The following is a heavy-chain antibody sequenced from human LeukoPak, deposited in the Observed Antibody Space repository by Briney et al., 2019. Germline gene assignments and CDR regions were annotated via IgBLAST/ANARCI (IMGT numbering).Heavy chain of an antibody. D-gene: IGHD3-16*02. CDR2: IYVTGT. CDR3: ARHIGGGIEDMDV. J-gene: IGHJ6*03. CDR1: GGSIGTYY. V-gene: IGHV4-59*08. Sequence: SETLSLTCTVSGGSIGTYYWSWVRQSPGTGLEWIGYIYVTGTRYNPYLQSRVTISVDRSRNQFFLKMTSVTAADTAVYYCARHIGGGIEDMDVWGRGTKVTISS.